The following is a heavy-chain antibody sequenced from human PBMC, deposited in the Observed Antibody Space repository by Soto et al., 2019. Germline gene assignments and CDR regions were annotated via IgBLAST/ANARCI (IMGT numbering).Heavy chain of an antibody. J-gene: IGHJ3*02. CDR3: ARHYPFLAVAGTGAFDI. V-gene: IGHV4-39*01. CDR2: IYYIGST. D-gene: IGHD6-19*01. Sequence: QLQLQESGPGLVKPSETLSLTCTVSGGSISSSSYYWGWIRQPPGKGLEWIGSIYYIGSTYYNPSLKRRVTISVDTSKNQFSLKLSSVTAADTAVYYCARHYPFLAVAGTGAFDIWGQGTMVTVSS. CDR1: GGSISSSSYY.